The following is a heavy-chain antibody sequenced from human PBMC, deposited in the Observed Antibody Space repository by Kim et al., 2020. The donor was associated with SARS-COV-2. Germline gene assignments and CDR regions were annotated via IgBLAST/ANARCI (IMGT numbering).Heavy chain of an antibody. CDR3: AKDRGQFHYFYGMDV. Sequence: DSVKGRFTISRDNSKSTLYLQLNSLRAEDTALYYWAKDRGQFHYFYGMDVWGQGTTVTVSS. J-gene: IGHJ6*02. V-gene: IGHV3-30*02.